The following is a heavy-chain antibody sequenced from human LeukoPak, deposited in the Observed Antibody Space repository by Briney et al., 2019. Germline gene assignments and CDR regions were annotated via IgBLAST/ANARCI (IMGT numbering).Heavy chain of an antibody. J-gene: IGHJ6*02. CDR1: GYTFTSYY. CDR3: ARSGGASSPRLYYYGMTS. V-gene: IGHV1-46*01. Sequence: GASVKVSCKASGYTFTSYYMHWVRQAPGQGLEWMGIINPSGGSTSYAQKFQGRVTMTRDTSTSTVYMELSSLRSEDTAVYYCARSGGASSPRLYYYGMTSGAKGPRSPSP. CDR2: INPSGGST. D-gene: IGHD6-13*01.